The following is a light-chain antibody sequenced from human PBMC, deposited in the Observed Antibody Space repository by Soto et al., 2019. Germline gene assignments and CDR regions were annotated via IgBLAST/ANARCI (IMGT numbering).Light chain of an antibody. CDR2: GAS. V-gene: IGKV3-15*01. Sequence: EIVMTQSPATLSVSPGERATLSCRASQSVGSNLAWYQQKPGQAPRLLIYGASTRATGIPARFSSSGSGTDFTLTISSLQSEDFAIYFWQQYNNWPPVRTFGQGTKVELK. J-gene: IGKJ1*01. CDR1: QSVGSN. CDR3: QQYNNWPPVRT.